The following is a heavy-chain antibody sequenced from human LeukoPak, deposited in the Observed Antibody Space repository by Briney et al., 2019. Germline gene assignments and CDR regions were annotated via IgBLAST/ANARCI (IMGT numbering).Heavy chain of an antibody. CDR1: GGSISSSSYY. CDR3: ARGGNYGDYAGQGPTDAFDI. V-gene: IGHV4-39*01. D-gene: IGHD4-17*01. J-gene: IGHJ3*02. Sequence: SETLSLTCTVSGGSISSSSYYWGWIRQPPGKGLEWIGSIYYSGSTYYNPSLKSRVTISVDTSKNQFSLKLSSVTAADTAVYYCARGGNYGDYAGQGPTDAFDIWGQGTMVTVSS. CDR2: IYYSGST.